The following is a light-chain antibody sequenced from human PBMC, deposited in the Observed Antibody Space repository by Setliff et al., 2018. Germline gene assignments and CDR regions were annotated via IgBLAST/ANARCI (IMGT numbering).Light chain of an antibody. CDR1: SSDVGGYNY. CDR2: DVN. Sequence: QSVLTQPASVSGSPGQSITISCTGTSSDVGGYNYVSRYQQHPGKAPKLMIYDVNKRPSGVPDRFSGSTSGGPASLTVSGLQAEDEADYFCTTYAGDNNLIFGGGTKVTVL. V-gene: IGLV2-8*01. CDR3: TTYAGDNNLI. J-gene: IGLJ2*01.